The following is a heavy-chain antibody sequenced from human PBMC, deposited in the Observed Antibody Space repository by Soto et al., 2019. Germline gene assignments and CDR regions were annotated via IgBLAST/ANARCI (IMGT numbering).Heavy chain of an antibody. CDR3: ARDWYYFDSSGYSKPVYYYYYGLDV. CDR2: INPNTGGT. Sequence: QVHLVQSGAEVKKPGASVKVYCKASGYTFTDYYMHWVRQAPGQGLEWMGWINPNTGGTKYAQKFQGRVTMTRDTSISTAYMELSSLRSDDTAVYYCARDWYYFDSSGYSKPVYYYYYGLDVWGQGTTVTVSS. J-gene: IGHJ6*02. D-gene: IGHD3-22*01. V-gene: IGHV1-2*02. CDR1: GYTFTDYY.